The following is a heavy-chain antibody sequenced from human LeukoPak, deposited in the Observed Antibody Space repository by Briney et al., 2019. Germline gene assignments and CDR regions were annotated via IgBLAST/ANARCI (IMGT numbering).Heavy chain of an antibody. CDR1: GFTFSRYW. J-gene: IGHJ5*01. D-gene: IGHD1-26*01. Sequence: GGSLRLSCAASGFTFSRYWMSWVRQAPGQGLEWVANIKQDGGEIYYVDSVKGRFTISRDNAENSVYLHMNSLRAEDTAVYYCARDKVVGPTKFDSWGQGTLVTVSS. CDR3: ARDKVVGPTKFDS. V-gene: IGHV3-7*01. CDR2: IKQDGGEI.